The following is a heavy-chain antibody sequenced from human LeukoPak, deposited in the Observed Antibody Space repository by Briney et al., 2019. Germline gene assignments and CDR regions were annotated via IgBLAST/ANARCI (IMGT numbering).Heavy chain of an antibody. CDR3: ARSGMVTDFDY. V-gene: IGHV1-2*02. D-gene: IGHD5-18*01. Sequence: GASVKVSFKASGYTFTGYYMHWVRQAPGQGPEWMGWINPNSGGTKYAQKFQGRVTMTRDTSISTAYMELSRVSSDDTAVYYCARSGMVTDFDYWGQGTLVTVSS. CDR2: INPNSGGT. J-gene: IGHJ4*02. CDR1: GYTFTGYY.